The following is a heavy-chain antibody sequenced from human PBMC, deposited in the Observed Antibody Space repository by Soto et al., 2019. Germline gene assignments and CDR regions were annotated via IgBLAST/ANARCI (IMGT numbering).Heavy chain of an antibody. CDR3: AKEGREYGDYDL. CDR2: ISWDGGST. J-gene: IGHJ4*02. D-gene: IGHD4-17*01. CDR1: GFTFDDYT. V-gene: IGHV3-43*01. Sequence: EVQLVESGGVVVQPGGSLRLSCAASGFTFDDYTMHWVRQAPGKGLEWVSLISWDGGSTYYADSVKGRFTISRDNSRNSLYLQMNSLRTEDTALYYCAKEGREYGDYDLWCQGTLVTVAS.